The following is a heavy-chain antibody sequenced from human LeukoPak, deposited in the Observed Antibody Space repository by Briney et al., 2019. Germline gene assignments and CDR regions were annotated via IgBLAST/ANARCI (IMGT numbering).Heavy chain of an antibody. J-gene: IGHJ6*03. Sequence: GASVKVSCKASGYTFTSYDINWVRQATGQGLEWMGWMNPNSGNTGYAQKFQGRVTMTRNTPISTAYMELSSLRSEDTAVYYCARAPKVSEYYYYYYMDVWGKGTTVTVSS. CDR3: ARAPKVSEYYYYYYMDV. CDR1: GYTFTSYD. V-gene: IGHV1-8*01. D-gene: IGHD2-8*01. CDR2: MNPNSGNT.